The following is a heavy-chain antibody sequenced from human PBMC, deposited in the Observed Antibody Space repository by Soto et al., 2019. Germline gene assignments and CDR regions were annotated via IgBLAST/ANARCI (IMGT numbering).Heavy chain of an antibody. CDR1: GFTFSNHW. V-gene: IGHV3-7*03. J-gene: IGHJ4*02. CDR3: TTLSSTWPTGGDY. D-gene: IGHD6-13*01. Sequence: QPGGSLRLSCVASGFTFSNHWLSWVRQAPGKGLEWVANIKQDGSEKYYVDPVKGRFTISRDNAKNSLYLQMNSLRADDTAVYYCTTLSSTWPTGGDYWGQGTLVTVSS. CDR2: IKQDGSEK.